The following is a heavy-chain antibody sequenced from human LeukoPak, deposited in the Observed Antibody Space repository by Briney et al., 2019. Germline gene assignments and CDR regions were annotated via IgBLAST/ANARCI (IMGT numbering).Heavy chain of an antibody. V-gene: IGHV1-18*01. J-gene: IGHJ4*02. D-gene: IGHD6-19*01. Sequence: WISAYNGNTNYAQKLQGRVTMTTDTSTSTAYMELRSLRSDDTAVYYCARKDRAVAGDFDYWGQGTLVTVSS. CDR2: ISAYNGNT. CDR3: ARKDRAVAGDFDY.